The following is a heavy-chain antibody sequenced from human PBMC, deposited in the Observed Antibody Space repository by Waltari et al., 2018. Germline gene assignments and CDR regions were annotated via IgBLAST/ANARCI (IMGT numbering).Heavy chain of an antibody. V-gene: IGHV4-39*01. CDR1: GGPFSSTSYY. CDR3: ARRMVTTGYFDY. Sequence: QVQLQESGPGLVKPSETLSLTCTVSGGPFSSTSYYWGWIRQPPGKGLEGKGYVFYNGHTYYNPSLKSPVTISIDTSKNQFSLKLTSVTAADTAVYHCARRMVTTGYFDYWGQGTLVTVSS. CDR2: VFYNGHT. D-gene: IGHD4-4*01. J-gene: IGHJ4*02.